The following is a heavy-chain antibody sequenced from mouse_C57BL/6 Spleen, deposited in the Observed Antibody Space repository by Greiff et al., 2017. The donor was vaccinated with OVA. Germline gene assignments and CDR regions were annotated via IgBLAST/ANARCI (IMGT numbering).Heavy chain of an antibody. CDR1: GYTFTDYY. V-gene: IGHV1-26*01. Sequence: EVQLQQSGPELVKPGASVKISCKASGYTFTDYYMNWVKQSPGKSLEWIGDINPNNGGTSYNQKFKGKATLTVDKSSSTAYMALRSLTSEDSAVYCCAGRVVGVATSSPWYFDDWGKGTTVTVSS. CDR2: INPNNGGT. CDR3: AGRVVGVATSSPWYFDD. D-gene: IGHD1-1*01. J-gene: IGHJ1*03.